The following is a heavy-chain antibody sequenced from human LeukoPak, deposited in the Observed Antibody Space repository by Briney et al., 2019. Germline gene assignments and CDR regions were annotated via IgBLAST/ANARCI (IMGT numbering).Heavy chain of an antibody. J-gene: IGHJ6*03. CDR3: ARTNGYSYGSSYYYYYYMDV. D-gene: IGHD5-18*01. CDR2: IKVANGDT. Sequence: ASVKVSCKTSGYSFTRHVLHWVRQAPGQGLEWMGWIKVANGDTKYSQRFQGRVTFVRDTSATTVYMELSSLRSEDTAVYYCARTNGYSYGSSYYYYYYMDVWGKGTTVTVSS. CDR1: GYSFTRHV. V-gene: IGHV1-3*01.